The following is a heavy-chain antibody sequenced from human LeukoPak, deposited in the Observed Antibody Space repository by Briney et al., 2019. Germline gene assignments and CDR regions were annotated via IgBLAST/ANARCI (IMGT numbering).Heavy chain of an antibody. J-gene: IGHJ4*02. V-gene: IGHV3-23*01. CDR3: AKADGYYYDSSGSPFDY. Sequence: GGSLRLSCAASGFTFSSYAMSWVRQAPGKGLEWVSAISGSGGSTYYADSVKGRSTISRDNSKNTLYLQMNSLRAEDTAVYYCAKADGYYYDSSGSPFDYWGQGTLVTVSS. CDR1: GFTFSSYA. D-gene: IGHD3-22*01. CDR2: ISGSGGST.